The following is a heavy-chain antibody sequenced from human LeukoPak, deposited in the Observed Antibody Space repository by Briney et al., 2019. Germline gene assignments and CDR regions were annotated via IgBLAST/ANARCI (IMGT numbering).Heavy chain of an antibody. CDR3: ARDSGGGYYYGSSDYYAEYFQH. CDR1: RYTFTGYY. Sequence: GASVKVSCKASRYTFTGYYIHWVRLAPGQGLEWMGWINPNSKGTNYAQKFQGRVTMTRDTSISTAYMELTRLRSDDTAVYYCARDSGGGYYYGSSDYYAEYFQHWGQGTLVTVSS. CDR2: INPNSKGT. V-gene: IGHV1-2*02. J-gene: IGHJ1*01. D-gene: IGHD3-22*01.